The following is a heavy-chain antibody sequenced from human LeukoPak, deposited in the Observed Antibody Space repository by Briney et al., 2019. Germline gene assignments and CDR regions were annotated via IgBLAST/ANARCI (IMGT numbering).Heavy chain of an antibody. CDR3: ARVGPLATRSAGHYYFDL. CDR2: VSDKGDAT. CDR1: GFTFSNYA. J-gene: IGHJ2*01. V-gene: IGHV3-23*01. D-gene: IGHD3-10*01. Sequence: GGSLRLSCAASGFTFSNYAMSWVRRAPGKGLEWFSTVSDKGDATAHADSVKGRFTISRDNAKNTLSLLMNILRAEDTAVYYCARVGPLATRSAGHYYFDLWGRGTVVTVSS.